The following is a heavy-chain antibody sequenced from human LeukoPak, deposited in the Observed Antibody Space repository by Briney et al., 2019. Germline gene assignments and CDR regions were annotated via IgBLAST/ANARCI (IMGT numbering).Heavy chain of an antibody. D-gene: IGHD3-16*02. V-gene: IGHV4-30-4*01. CDR1: GGSFSSGDNY. Sequence: SETLSLTCTVSGGSFSSGDNYWSWIRQPPGKGLEWIGYIYYSGSTYYNPSLKSRVTISVDTSKNQFSLKLSSVTAADTAVCYCARAIYVWGSYPFDYWGQGTLVTVSS. CDR2: IYYSGST. J-gene: IGHJ4*02. CDR3: ARAIYVWGSYPFDY.